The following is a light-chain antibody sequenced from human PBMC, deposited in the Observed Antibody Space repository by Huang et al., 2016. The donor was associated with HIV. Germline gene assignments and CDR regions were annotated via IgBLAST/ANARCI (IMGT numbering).Light chain of an antibody. V-gene: IGKV2-29*02. Sequence: DIVMTQTPLSLSVTPGQPASISCKSGRSLLHSDGNTYLSWYLQKPGHSPQLLIYEVSGRFSGVPDRISGSGSGTDFTLKISRVEAEDVGLYYCMQGIHLPYTFGQGTKLEI. CDR2: EVS. CDR3: MQGIHLPYT. J-gene: IGKJ2*01. CDR1: RSLLHSDGNTY.